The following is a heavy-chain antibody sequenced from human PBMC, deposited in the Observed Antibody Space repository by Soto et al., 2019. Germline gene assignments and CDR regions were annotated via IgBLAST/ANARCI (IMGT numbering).Heavy chain of an antibody. CDR1: GFTFSSYA. Sequence: EVQLLESGGGLVQPGGSLRLSCAASGFTFSSYAMSWVRQAPGKGLEWVSAISGSGGSTYYADSVKGRFTISRDNSKNTLYLLMNSLRAENTAVYYCAKDWDIAAAGTVAFDIWGQGTMVTLSS. CDR3: AKDWDIAAAGTVAFDI. J-gene: IGHJ3*02. CDR2: ISGSGGST. V-gene: IGHV3-23*01. D-gene: IGHD6-13*01.